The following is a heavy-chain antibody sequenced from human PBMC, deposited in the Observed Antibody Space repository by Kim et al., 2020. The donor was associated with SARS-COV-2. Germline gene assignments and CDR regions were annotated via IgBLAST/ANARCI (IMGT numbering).Heavy chain of an antibody. V-gene: IGHV3-33*06. CDR3: AKDLVGGYCTGGVCSGEYFQH. Sequence: GGSLRLSCAASGFTFSSYGMHWVRQAPGKGLEWVAVIWYDGSNKYYADSVKGRFTISRDNSKNTLYLQMNSLRAEDTAVYYCAKDLVGGYCTGGVCSGEYFQHWGQGTLVTVSS. CDR2: IWYDGSNK. CDR1: GFTFSSYG. J-gene: IGHJ1*01. D-gene: IGHD2-8*02.